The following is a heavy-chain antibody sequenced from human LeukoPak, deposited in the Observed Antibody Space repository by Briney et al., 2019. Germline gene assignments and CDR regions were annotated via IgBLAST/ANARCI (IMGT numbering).Heavy chain of an antibody. CDR3: AREVDSSSLDY. V-gene: IGHV4-59*01. D-gene: IGHD6-13*01. CDR2: IYYSGNT. Sequence: SETLSLTCTVSGGSISSYYWSWIRQPPGKGLEWIGYIYYSGNTNYNPSLKSRVTISVDTSKNQFSLKLSSVTAADTAVYYCAREVDSSSLDYWGQGTLVTVSS. J-gene: IGHJ4*02. CDR1: GGSISSYY.